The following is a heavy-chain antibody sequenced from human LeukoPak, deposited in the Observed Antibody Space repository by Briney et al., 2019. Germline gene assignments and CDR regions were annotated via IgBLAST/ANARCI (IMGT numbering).Heavy chain of an antibody. V-gene: IGHV5-51*01. CDR3: ARLVLVRGVIKYYFDY. Sequence: GESLKISCKGSGYSFTSYWIGWVRQMPGKGLEWMGIIYPGDSDTRYSPSFQGQVTISADKSISTAYLQWSSLEASDTAMYYCARLVLVRGVIKYYFDYWGQGTLVAVSS. D-gene: IGHD3-10*01. CDR2: IYPGDSDT. CDR1: GYSFTSYW. J-gene: IGHJ4*02.